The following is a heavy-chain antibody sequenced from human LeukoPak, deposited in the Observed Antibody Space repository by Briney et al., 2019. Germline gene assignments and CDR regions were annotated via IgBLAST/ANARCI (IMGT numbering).Heavy chain of an antibody. J-gene: IGHJ4*02. D-gene: IGHD3-22*01. CDR3: ARDYWYYYDSSGYYYDY. CDR1: GFTFSSYS. V-gene: IGHV3-21*01. Sequence: PGGSLRLSCAAPGFTFSSYSMNWVRQAPGKGLEWVSSISSSSSYIYYADSVKGRFTISRDNAKNSLYLQMNSLRAEDTAVYYCARDYWYYYDSSGYYYDYWGQGTLVTVSS. CDR2: ISSSSSYI.